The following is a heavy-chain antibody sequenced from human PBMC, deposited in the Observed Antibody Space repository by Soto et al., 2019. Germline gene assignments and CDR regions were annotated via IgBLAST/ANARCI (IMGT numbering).Heavy chain of an antibody. V-gene: IGHV1-18*01. J-gene: IGHJ4*02. D-gene: IGHD5-18*01. CDR3: ARTRGYSYGYADY. CDR1: GYIFTNYG. CDR2: ITTNNANT. Sequence: ASVKVSCKASGYIFTNYGLTWVRQAPGQGLEWMGWITTNNANTNYAQNFQGRVTMTTDTTTSTAYMELRSLRSDDTAVYFCARTRGYSYGYADYWGQGTLVTVSS.